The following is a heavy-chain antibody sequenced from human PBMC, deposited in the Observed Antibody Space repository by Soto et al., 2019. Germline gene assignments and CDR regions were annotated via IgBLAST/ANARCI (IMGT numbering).Heavy chain of an antibody. V-gene: IGHV4-30-2*01. CDR2: IYPSGST. J-gene: IGHJ4*02. D-gene: IGHD6-19*01. CDR3: ARAGGLGAVAVDY. Sequence: QLQLQESGSGLVKPSQTLSLTCAVSGGSISSGGYSWSWIRQPPGKGLAWIGYIYPSGSTYYNPSLKSRVTTSVDRSKYQFSLKLRSVTAADTAVYYCARAGGLGAVAVDYWGQGTLVTVSS. CDR1: GGSISSGGYS.